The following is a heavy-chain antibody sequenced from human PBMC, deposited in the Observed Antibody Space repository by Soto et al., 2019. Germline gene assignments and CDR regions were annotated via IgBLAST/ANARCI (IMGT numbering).Heavy chain of an antibody. Sequence: GGSLILSCAASGFTLSSYWMHWVRQAPGKGLVWVAVITYDGSNTSYADSVKGRFTISRDNSKNTLYLQMNSLRAEDTAVYYCARVGSSWYELFYYYYGMDVWGQGTTVTVSS. CDR2: ITYDGSNT. V-gene: IGHV3-74*01. J-gene: IGHJ6*02. CDR3: ARVGSSWYELFYYYYGMDV. D-gene: IGHD6-13*01. CDR1: GFTLSSYW.